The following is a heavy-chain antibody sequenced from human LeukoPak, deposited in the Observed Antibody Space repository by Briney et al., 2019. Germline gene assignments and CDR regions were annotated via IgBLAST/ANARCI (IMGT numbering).Heavy chain of an antibody. J-gene: IGHJ4*02. D-gene: IGHD2-21*02. Sequence: GGSLRLSCAASGFTVSSNYMSWVRQAPGKGLEWVSIIYSGGDTYYADSVKGRFTISRDNVKNTLYLQMNSLRAEDTAVYYCARADCGGDCYSWFFFDYWGQGTLVTVSS. V-gene: IGHV3-66*01. CDR3: ARADCGGDCYSWFFFDY. CDR2: IYSGGDT. CDR1: GFTVSSNY.